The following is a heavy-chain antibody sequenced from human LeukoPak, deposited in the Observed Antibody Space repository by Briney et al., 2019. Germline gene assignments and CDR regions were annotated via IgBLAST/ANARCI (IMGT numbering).Heavy chain of an antibody. D-gene: IGHD6-19*01. Sequence: GGSLRLSCAASGFTFSSYAMLWVRQAPGKGLEWVAVISYDGSNKYYADSVKGRFTISRDNSKNTLYLQMNSLRAEDTAVYYCARARVSSGCFDYWGQGTLVTVSS. CDR3: ARARVSSGCFDY. J-gene: IGHJ4*02. CDR1: GFTFSSYA. V-gene: IGHV3-30-3*01. CDR2: ISYDGSNK.